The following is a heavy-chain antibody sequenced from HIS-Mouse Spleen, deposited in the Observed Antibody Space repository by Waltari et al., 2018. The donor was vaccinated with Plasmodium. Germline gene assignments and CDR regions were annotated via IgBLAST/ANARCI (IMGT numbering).Heavy chain of an antibody. CDR1: GFTFSSYG. CDR3: AKAQGVINFDY. Sequence: QVQLVESGGGVVQPGRSLRLSCAASGFTFSSYGMHWVRQAPGKGREWVAVISDDGSNKYYADSVKGRFTISRDNSKNPLYLQRNSLRAEDTAVYYCAKAQGVINFDYWGQGTLVTVSS. V-gene: IGHV3-30*18. CDR2: ISDDGSNK. D-gene: IGHD3-16*01. J-gene: IGHJ4*02.